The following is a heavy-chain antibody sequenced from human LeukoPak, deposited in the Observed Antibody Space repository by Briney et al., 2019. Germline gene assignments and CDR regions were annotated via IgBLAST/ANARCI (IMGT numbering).Heavy chain of an antibody. CDR2: IKYDGSMT. D-gene: IGHD3-22*01. CDR3: ARGASSAYYVDY. CDR1: GFTFSSYW. V-gene: IGHV3-74*01. Sequence: GGSLRLSCAASGFTFSSYWLHWVRQAPGKGLVWVSRIKYDGSMTTYGDSVKGRFSISRDNAKNTVDLQMNSLGAEDTAVYYCARGASSAYYVDYWGQGTLVSVSS. J-gene: IGHJ4*02.